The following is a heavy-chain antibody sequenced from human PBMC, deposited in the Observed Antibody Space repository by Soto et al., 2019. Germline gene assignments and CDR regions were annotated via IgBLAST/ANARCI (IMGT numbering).Heavy chain of an antibody. V-gene: IGHV3-23*01. CDR2: ISGSGGST. Sequence: PGGSLRLSCAASGFTFSSYAMSWVRQAPGKGLEWVSAISGSGGSTYCADSVKGRFTISRDNSKNTLYLQMNSLRAEDTAVYYCAKVHDFRGGYIFWFDTWCQRTVLPVSS. D-gene: IGHD3-3*01. CDR3: AKVHDFRGGYIFWFDT. J-gene: IGHJ5*02. CDR1: GFTFSSYA.